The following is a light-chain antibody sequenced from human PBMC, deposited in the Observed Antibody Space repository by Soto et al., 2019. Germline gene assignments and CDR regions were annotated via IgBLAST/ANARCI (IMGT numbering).Light chain of an antibody. J-gene: IGKJ1*01. V-gene: IGKV3-20*01. Sequence: EIALTQSPGTLSLSPGERATPSCRASQSVSSSYLAWHQQKPGQAPRLLNYGASSRATGIPDRFSGSGSGTDFTLTISRLEPEDFAVYYCQQYGSSPWTFGQGTKV. CDR2: GAS. CDR3: QQYGSSPWT. CDR1: QSVSSSY.